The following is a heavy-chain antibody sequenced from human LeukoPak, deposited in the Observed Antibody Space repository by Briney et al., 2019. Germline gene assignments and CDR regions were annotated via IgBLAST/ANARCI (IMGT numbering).Heavy chain of an antibody. CDR2: IYYSGST. V-gene: IGHV4-59*01. D-gene: IGHD5-18*01. CDR1: GGSISSYY. J-gene: IGHJ4*02. CDR3: ARSYTPMVLDY. Sequence: SETLSLTCTVSGGSISSYYWSWIRQPPGKGLEWIGYIYYSGSTNYNPSLKSRVTMSVDTSKNQFSLELSSVTAADTAVYYCARSYTPMVLDYWGQGTLVTVSS.